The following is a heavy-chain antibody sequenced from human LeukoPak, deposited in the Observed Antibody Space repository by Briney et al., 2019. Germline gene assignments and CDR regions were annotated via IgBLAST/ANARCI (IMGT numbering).Heavy chain of an antibody. J-gene: IGHJ6*03. V-gene: IGHV3-30*18. CDR3: AKDFGSDIVVVPAAIRRNYYYYMDV. CDR1: GFTFSSYN. CDR2: ITYDGSNK. Sequence: GGSLRLSCAASGFTFSSYNMHWVRQAPGKGLEWVALITYDGSNKYYADSVKGRFTISRDNSKNTVYLQMNSLRAEDTAVYYCAKDFGSDIVVVPAAIRRNYYYYMDVWGKGTTVTVSS. D-gene: IGHD2-2*02.